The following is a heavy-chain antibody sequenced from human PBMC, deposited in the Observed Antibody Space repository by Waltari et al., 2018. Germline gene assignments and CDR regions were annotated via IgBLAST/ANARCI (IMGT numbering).Heavy chain of an antibody. CDR3: ARAPYYYDSSGYYSGNWFDP. CDR2: IYYSGST. V-gene: IGHV4-59*01. D-gene: IGHD3-22*01. J-gene: IGHJ5*02. Sequence: QVQLQESGPGLVKPSETLSLTCTVSVGSISSSYWSWIRQPPGKGLEWIGYIYYSGSTNSNPSLKSRVTISVDTSKNQFALKLSSVTAADTAVYYCARAPYYYDSSGYYSGNWFDPWGQGTLVTVSS. CDR1: VGSISSSY.